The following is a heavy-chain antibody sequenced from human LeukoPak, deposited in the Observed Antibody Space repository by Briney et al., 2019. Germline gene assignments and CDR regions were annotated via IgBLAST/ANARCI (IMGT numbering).Heavy chain of an antibody. Sequence: SETLSLTCAVYGGSFSGYYWSWIRQPPGKGLEWIGEINHSGSTNYNPSLKSRVTISVDTSKNQFSLKLSSVTAADTAVYYCARSLGDSSGYYYWGQGTLDTVSS. CDR1: GGSFSGYY. V-gene: IGHV4-34*01. CDR2: INHSGST. D-gene: IGHD3-22*01. J-gene: IGHJ4*02. CDR3: ARSLGDSSGYYY.